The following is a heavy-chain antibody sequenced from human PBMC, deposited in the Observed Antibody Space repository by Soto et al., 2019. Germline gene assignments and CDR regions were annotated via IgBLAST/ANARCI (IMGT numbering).Heavy chain of an antibody. V-gene: IGHV4-59*12. D-gene: IGHD6-19*01. CDR3: AREAGPDRWFDP. CDR2: FYYSGST. CDR1: GGSISSYY. Sequence: PSETLSLTCTVSGGSISSYYWSWIRQPPGKGLEWIGYFYYSGSTNYNPSLKSRVTISVDTSKNHFYLNLSSVTAADTAVYYCAREAGPDRWFDPWGQGTLVTVSS. J-gene: IGHJ5*02.